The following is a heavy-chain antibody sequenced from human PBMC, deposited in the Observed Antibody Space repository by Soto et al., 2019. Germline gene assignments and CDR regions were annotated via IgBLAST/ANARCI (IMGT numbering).Heavy chain of an antibody. CDR3: GAGYYYYSYMDV. V-gene: IGHV2-5*02. CDR2: IYWDDDK. Sequence: SGPTLVNPTQTLTLTCTFSGFSLSTSGVGVGWIRQPPGKALEWLALIYWDDDKRYSPSLKSRLTIAKDTSKNQVVLTMTNMDPVVTATYYCGAGYYYYSYMDVWGKGTTVTVSS. CDR1: GFSLSTSGVG. D-gene: IGHD3-10*01. J-gene: IGHJ6*03.